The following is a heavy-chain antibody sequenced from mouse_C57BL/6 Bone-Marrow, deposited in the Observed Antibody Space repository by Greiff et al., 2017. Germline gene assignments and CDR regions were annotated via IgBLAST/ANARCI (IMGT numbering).Heavy chain of an antibody. CDR1: GFNIKDDY. J-gene: IGHJ3*01. CDR3: TAPDDYDDPRGFAY. D-gene: IGHD2-4*01. V-gene: IGHV14-4*01. CDR2: IDPENGDT. Sequence: EVQLQESGAELVRPGASVKLSCTASGFNIKDDYMHWVKQRPEQGLEWIGWIDPENGDTEYASKFQGKATITADPSSNTAYLQLSSLTSEDTAVYYCTAPDDYDDPRGFAYWGQGTLVTVSA.